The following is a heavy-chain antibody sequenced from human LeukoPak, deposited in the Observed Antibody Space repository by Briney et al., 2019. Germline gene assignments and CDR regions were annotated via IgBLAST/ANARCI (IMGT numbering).Heavy chain of an antibody. D-gene: IGHD3-22*01. V-gene: IGHV3-23*01. J-gene: IGHJ5*02. Sequence: GGSLRLSCAASGFTFSSYAMCWVRQAPGKGLQWVSSIISSGDNTYYADSVKGRFTISRDNSKNTLYLQVNSLRAEDTAVYYCVKGSRGCYDTRGLGTLVTVSS. CDR3: VKGSRGCYDT. CDR2: IISSGDNT. CDR1: GFTFSSYA.